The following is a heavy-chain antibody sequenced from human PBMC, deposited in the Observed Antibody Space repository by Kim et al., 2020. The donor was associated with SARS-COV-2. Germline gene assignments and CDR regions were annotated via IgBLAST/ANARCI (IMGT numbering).Heavy chain of an antibody. J-gene: IGHJ4*02. D-gene: IGHD1-26*01. V-gene: IGHV3-23*01. Sequence: GGSLRLSCAASGFYFTSFVMTWVRQAPGKGLEWVSTISRSGDTTYYTASVKGRFTITRDNYKNVLYLQMNSLGAEDTAIYYCARDDGGVELTPAYYWGQG. CDR2: ISRSGDTT. CDR1: GFYFTSFV. CDR3: ARDDGGVELTPAYY.